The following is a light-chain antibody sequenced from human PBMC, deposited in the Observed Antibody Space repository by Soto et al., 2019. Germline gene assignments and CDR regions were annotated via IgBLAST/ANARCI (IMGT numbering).Light chain of an antibody. V-gene: IGKV2D-29*02. CDR2: EVS. CDR1: QSLLHITGETF. Sequence: DVVMAQPPLSLSVTPGQPASISCKSSQSLLHITGETFPFWYLQKPGQSPQLLIYEVSTRVSGVPDRFSGSGSGTDFTLEISRVETDDVGIYYCMQSTQLPPTFGQGTRL. CDR3: MQSTQLPPT. J-gene: IGKJ5*01.